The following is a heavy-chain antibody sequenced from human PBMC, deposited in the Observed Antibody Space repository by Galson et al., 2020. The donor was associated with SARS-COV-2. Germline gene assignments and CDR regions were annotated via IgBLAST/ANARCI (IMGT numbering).Heavy chain of an antibody. J-gene: IGHJ6*03. D-gene: IGHD2-2*01. CDR3: ARDYSSTHRGCYYYMDV. CDR1: GCTLSSYA. V-gene: IGHV7-4-1*02. Sequence: KISCKAPGCTLSSYAILWVRQAPGQGLEWMGWINTNTGNPTYAQCFTGRFVFSLDTSVSTAYLQNSSLKAEDTAVDYCARDYSSTHRGCYYYMDVWGKGTAITVTS. CDR2: INTNTGNP.